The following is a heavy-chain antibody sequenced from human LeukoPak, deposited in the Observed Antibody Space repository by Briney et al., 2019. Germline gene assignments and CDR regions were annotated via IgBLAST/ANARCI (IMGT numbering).Heavy chain of an antibody. D-gene: IGHD6-19*01. Sequence: QPGGSLRLSCAASGFTFSNDWMSWVRQAPGKGLEWVANIKQEGSEIYYVDSVKGRFTISRDNAKNSLYLQMNSLRAEDTAVYYCARDSSGWYLSPSPSDYWGQGTLVTVSS. CDR1: GFTFSNDW. V-gene: IGHV3-7*01. J-gene: IGHJ4*02. CDR3: ARDSSGWYLSPSPSDY. CDR2: IKQEGSEI.